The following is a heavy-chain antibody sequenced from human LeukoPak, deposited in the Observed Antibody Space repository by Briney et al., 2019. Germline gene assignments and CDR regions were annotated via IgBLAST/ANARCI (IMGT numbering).Heavy chain of an antibody. J-gene: IGHJ4*02. Sequence: GGTLRLSCAASGFTFSTYDMSWVRQALGKGLEWVSAISSSGSTIYYADSVKGRFTISRDNAKNSLYLQMNSLRAEDTAVYYCAREGHGYSYDLDYWGQGTLVTVSS. V-gene: IGHV3-11*04. CDR1: GFTFSTYD. D-gene: IGHD5-18*01. CDR2: ISSSGSTI. CDR3: AREGHGYSYDLDY.